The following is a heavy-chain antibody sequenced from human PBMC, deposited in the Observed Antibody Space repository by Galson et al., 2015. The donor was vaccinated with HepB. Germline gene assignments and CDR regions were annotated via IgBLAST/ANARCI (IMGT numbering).Heavy chain of an antibody. J-gene: IGHJ4*02. V-gene: IGHV3-53*04. CDR1: GFTVSSNY. CDR3: ARDNDYYGSGNCFDY. D-gene: IGHD3-10*01. Sequence: SLRLSCAASGFTVSSNYMTWVRQAPGKGLEWVSIMYVGGSTSYVDSVKGRFTISSHNSKNTLYLQMNSLRPEDTAVYYCARDNDYYGSGNCFDYWGQGTLVTVSS. CDR2: MYVGGST.